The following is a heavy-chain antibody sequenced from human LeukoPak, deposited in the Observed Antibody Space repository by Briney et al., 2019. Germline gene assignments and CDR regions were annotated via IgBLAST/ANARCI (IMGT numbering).Heavy chain of an antibody. V-gene: IGHV4-4*02. D-gene: IGHD3-10*01. CDR2: IYHSGST. CDR3: AREGVGGSGMLNWFDP. CDR1: GGSISSSSW. Sequence: SETLSLTCAVSGGSISSSSWWSWVRQPPGKGLEWIGEIYHSGSTNYNPSLKSRVTISVDKSKNRFSLKLSSVTAADTAVYYCAREGVGGSGMLNWFDPWGQGTLVTVSS. J-gene: IGHJ5*02.